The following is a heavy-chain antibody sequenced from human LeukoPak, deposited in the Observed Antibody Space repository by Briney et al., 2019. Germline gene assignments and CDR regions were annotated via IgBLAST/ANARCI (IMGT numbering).Heavy chain of an antibody. CDR1: GFTFSGSA. CDR2: IRSKANSYAT. Sequence: GGSLRLSCAASGFTFSGSAMHWVRQASGKGLVWVGRIRSKANSYATAYAASVKRRITISRDDSKNTAYLQMNSLKTEDTAVYYCTRPRRIVVVPAGDDAFDIWGRGTMVTVSS. J-gene: IGHJ3*02. D-gene: IGHD2-2*01. CDR3: TRPRRIVVVPAGDDAFDI. V-gene: IGHV3-73*01.